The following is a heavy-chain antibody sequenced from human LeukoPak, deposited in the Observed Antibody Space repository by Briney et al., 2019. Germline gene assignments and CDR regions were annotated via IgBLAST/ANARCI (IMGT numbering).Heavy chain of an antibody. CDR1: GITLSNYG. J-gene: IGHJ5*02. Sequence: GGSLRLSCAVSGITLSNYGMSWVRQAPGKGLEWVAGISDSGGSTKYADSVKGRFTISRDNPKNTLFLQMNSLRAEDTAIYYCAAGGGNTFNPWGQGTLVTVSS. V-gene: IGHV3-23*01. CDR2: ISDSGGST. D-gene: IGHD1/OR15-1a*01. CDR3: AAGGGNTFNP.